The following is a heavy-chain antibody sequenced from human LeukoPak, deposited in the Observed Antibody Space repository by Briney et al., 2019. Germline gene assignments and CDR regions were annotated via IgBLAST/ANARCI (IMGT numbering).Heavy chain of an antibody. V-gene: IGHV4-4*07. CDR1: GGSISSYD. J-gene: IGHJ5*01. CDR3: ARGMAAAYDYNWLDS. CDR2: IYASGNT. Sequence: SETLSLTCTVSGGSISSYDWSWIRQPAGKGPEWIGRIYASGNTRYNPSLKSRLTMSVDTSKNQFSLKLSSVTAADTAIYFCARGMAAAYDYNWLDSWGQGTLVTVSS. D-gene: IGHD5-12*01.